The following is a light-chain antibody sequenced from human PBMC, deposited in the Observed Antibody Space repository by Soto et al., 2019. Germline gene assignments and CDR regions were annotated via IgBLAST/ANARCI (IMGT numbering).Light chain of an antibody. CDR1: SSDVGSYNL. Sequence: VLTQPASVSGSPGQSITISCTGTSSDVGSYNLVSWYQQHPGKAPKLMIYEVSKRPSGVSNRFSGSKSGNTASLTISGLQAEDEADYYCCSYAGSSTYYVFGTGTKVTVL. CDR3: CSYAGSSTYYV. V-gene: IGLV2-23*02. J-gene: IGLJ1*01. CDR2: EVS.